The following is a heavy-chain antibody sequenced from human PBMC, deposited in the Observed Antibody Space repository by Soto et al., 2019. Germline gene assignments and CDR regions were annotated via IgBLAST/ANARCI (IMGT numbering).Heavy chain of an antibody. V-gene: IGHV2-5*01. D-gene: IGHD1-26*01. J-gene: IGHJ4*02. Sequence: SGPTLVTPTQTLTLPCTFSGFWLITGVVVVGLLLQPPGKALEWLALIYWNDDKRYNPSLKNRLTITKDTSKDQVVLTLTNMDPVDTATYYCAHTEVGATYFDYWGQGTLVTVSS. CDR3: AHTEVGATYFDY. CDR1: GFWLITGVVV. CDR2: IYWNDDK.